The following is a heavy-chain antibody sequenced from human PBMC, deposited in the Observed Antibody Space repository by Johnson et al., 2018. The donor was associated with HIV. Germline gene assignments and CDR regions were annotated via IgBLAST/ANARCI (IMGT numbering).Heavy chain of an antibody. CDR2: ISYDGSNK. CDR3: ARGRTVVSVFDI. D-gene: IGHD3-3*01. V-gene: IGHV3-30-3*01. CDR1: GFTFFDYY. J-gene: IGHJ3*02. Sequence: QVLLVESGGGLVKPGGSLRLSCAAFGFTFFDYYMSWIRQGPGKGLEWVAVISYDGSNKFYADSVKGRFTISRDNSKNTLSLQMNSLRAEDTAVYYCARGRTVVSVFDIWGQGTMVTVSS.